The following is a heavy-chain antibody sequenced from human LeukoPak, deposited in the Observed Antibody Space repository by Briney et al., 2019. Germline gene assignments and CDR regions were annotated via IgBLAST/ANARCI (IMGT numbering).Heavy chain of an antibody. D-gene: IGHD6-6*01. J-gene: IGHJ5*02. V-gene: IGHV1-69*05. CDR3: ARDRRLFEYSSSFGFDP. Sequence: SVKVSCKASGGTFSSYAISWVRQAPGQGLEWMGGIIPIFGTANYAQKFQGRVTITTDESTSTAYMDLRSLRSEDTAVYYCARDRRLFEYSSSFGFDPWGQGTLVTVSS. CDR1: GGTFSSYA. CDR2: IIPIFGTA.